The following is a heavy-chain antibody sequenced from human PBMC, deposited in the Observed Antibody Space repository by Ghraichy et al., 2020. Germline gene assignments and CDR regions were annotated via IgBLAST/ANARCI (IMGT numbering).Heavy chain of an antibody. V-gene: IGHV3-23*01. Sequence: GGSRRLSCAASGFSFSSTAMSWVRQAPGRGLEWLSGISGSGDKTHYADSVKGRFVISRDNSKNTLYLQTSSLRAEDTAVYYCAKDFTGSFYGGQGTLVTVSS. CDR1: GFSFSSTA. D-gene: IGHD1-26*01. J-gene: IGHJ4*02. CDR2: ISGSGDKT. CDR3: AKDFTGSFY.